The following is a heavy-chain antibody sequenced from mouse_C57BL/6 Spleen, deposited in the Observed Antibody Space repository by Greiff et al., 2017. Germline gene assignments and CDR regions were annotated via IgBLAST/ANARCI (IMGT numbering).Heavy chain of an antibody. V-gene: IGHV5-4*01. CDR3: ARGRDDYFDD. CDR2: ISDGGSYT. Sequence: EVQLQESGGGLVKPGGSLKLSCAASGFTFSSYAMSWVRQTPEKRLEWVATISDGGSYTYYPDNVKGRFTISRDNDKNNLYLQLSHLKSEDTAMYYGARGRDDYFDDWGKGTTLTVSS. D-gene: IGHD3-3*01. CDR1: GFTFSSYA. J-gene: IGHJ2*01.